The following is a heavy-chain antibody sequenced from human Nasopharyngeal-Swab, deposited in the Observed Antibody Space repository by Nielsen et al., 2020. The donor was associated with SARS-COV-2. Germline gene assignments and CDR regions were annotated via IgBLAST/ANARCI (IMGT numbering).Heavy chain of an antibody. J-gene: IGHJ1*01. CDR2: IKSKTDGGTT. CDR3: TTDCTGGVCYGAEYFQH. D-gene: IGHD2-8*02. Sequence: GESLKISCAASGFTFSNAWMGWVRQAPGKGLEWVGRIKSKTDGGTTDYAAPVKGRFTISRDDSKNTLYLQMNSLKTEDTAVYYCTTDCTGGVCYGAEYFQHWGQGTLVTVSS. CDR1: GFTFSNAW. V-gene: IGHV3-15*01.